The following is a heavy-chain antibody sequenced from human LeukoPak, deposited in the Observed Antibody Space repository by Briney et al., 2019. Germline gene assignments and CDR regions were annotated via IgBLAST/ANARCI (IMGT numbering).Heavy chain of an antibody. D-gene: IGHD1-1*01. CDR1: GVSISSGSYY. V-gene: IGHV4-61*02. CDR3: ARDRPTNH. J-gene: IGHJ5*02. CDR2: IYTSGTT. Sequence: SETLSLTCTVSGVSISSGSYYWSWIRQPAGKGLEWIGRIYTSGTTNYNPSLRSRVTISVDTSKNQFSLKLSSVTAADTAVYYCARDRPTNHWGQGTLVTVSS.